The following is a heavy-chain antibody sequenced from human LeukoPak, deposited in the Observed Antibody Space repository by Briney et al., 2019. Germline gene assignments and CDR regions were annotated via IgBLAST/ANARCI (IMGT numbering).Heavy chain of an antibody. Sequence: GGSLRLSCAASGFTFSSYSMSWVRQAPGKGLEWVSSISSSSSYIYYADSVKGRFTISRDNAKNSLYLQMNSLRAEDTAVYYCARAAAAGTKVDYWGQGTLVTVSS. CDR3: ARAAAAGTKVDY. CDR2: ISSSSSYI. J-gene: IGHJ4*02. D-gene: IGHD6-13*01. V-gene: IGHV3-21*01. CDR1: GFTFSSYS.